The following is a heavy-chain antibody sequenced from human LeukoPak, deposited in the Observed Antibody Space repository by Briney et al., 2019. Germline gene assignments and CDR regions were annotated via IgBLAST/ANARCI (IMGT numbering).Heavy chain of an antibody. Sequence: PGGSLSLSCVASGFTFSTYEMHWVRQAPGKGLEWLSYITPSGSSTYYADSVKGRFTISRDNAKSSLYLQKNSLRVEDTAVYYCTNHALDYWGQGTLVTVSS. V-gene: IGHV3-48*03. J-gene: IGHJ4*02. CDR1: GFTFSTYE. CDR3: TNHALDY. D-gene: IGHD2-2*01. CDR2: ITPSGSST.